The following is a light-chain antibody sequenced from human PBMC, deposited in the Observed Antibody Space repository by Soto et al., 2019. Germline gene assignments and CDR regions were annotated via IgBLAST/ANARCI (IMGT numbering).Light chain of an antibody. CDR2: EGS. CDR3: CSYAGSSTLYV. J-gene: IGLJ1*01. V-gene: IGLV2-23*01. CDR1: SSDVGAYNL. Sequence: QSALTQPRSVSGSPGQSVTISCTGTSSDVGAYNLVSWYQQHPGKAPKLMIYEGSKRPSGVSNRFSGSKSGNTASLTISGLQAEDEADYYCCSYAGSSTLYVFGTGTKLTVL.